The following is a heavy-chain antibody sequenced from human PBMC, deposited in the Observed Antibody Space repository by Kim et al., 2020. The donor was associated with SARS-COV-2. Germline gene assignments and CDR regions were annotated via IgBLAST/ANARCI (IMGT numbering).Heavy chain of an antibody. Sequence: SETLSLTCTVSGGSISSYYWSWIRQPPGKGLEWIGYIYYSGSTNYNPSLKSRVTISVDTSKNQFSLKLSSVTAADTAVYYCARSADRGDYYDSSAYAFDIWGQGTMVTVSS. D-gene: IGHD3-22*01. CDR2: IYYSGST. J-gene: IGHJ3*02. V-gene: IGHV4-59*01. CDR1: GGSISSYY. CDR3: ARSADRGDYYDSSAYAFDI.